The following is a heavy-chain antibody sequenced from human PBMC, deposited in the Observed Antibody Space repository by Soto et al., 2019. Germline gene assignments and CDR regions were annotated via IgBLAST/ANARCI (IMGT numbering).Heavy chain of an antibody. CDR3: ARRYGWLYFDY. D-gene: IGHD3-10*01. V-gene: IGHV4-59*04. CDR1: GGSISSYY. CDR2: IFYSGST. J-gene: IGHJ4*02. Sequence: SETLSLTCTVSGGSISSYYWSWIRQPPGKGLEWIGTIFYSGSTYYNPSLKSRVTISVDTSKNQFSLKLTTVTAADTALYYCARRYGWLYFDYWGQGSLVTVSS.